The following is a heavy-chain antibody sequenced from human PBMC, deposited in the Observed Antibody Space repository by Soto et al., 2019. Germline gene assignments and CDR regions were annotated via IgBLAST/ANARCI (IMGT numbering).Heavy chain of an antibody. Sequence: PVGSLRLSCAASGFTFSSYAMHWVRQAPGKGLEWVSAIDSTGDRSLHADSVKGRFTISRDNSRNTLYLQMNSLGAEDAALYYCAKALVGEVGATDYWGQGTLVTVSS. V-gene: IGHV3-23*01. J-gene: IGHJ4*02. CDR2: IDSTGDRS. CDR3: AKALVGEVGATDY. CDR1: GFTFSSYA. D-gene: IGHD1-26*01.